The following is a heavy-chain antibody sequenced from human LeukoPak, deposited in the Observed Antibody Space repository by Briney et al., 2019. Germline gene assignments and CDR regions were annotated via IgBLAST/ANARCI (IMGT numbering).Heavy chain of an antibody. CDR3: ARGYCSSTSCYRDYYYYYGMDV. CDR1: GGSFSGYY. Sequence: SETLSLTCAVSGGSFSGYYWSWIRQPPGKGLEWIGEINHRGSTNYNPSLKSRVTISVDTSKNQFSLKLSSVTAADTAVYYCARGYCSSTSCYRDYYYYYGMDVWGKGTTVTVSS. CDR2: INHRGST. J-gene: IGHJ6*04. D-gene: IGHD2-2*02. V-gene: IGHV4-34*01.